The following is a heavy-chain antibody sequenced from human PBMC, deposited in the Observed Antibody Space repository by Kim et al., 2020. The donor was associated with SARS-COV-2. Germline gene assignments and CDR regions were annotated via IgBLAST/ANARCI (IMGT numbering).Heavy chain of an antibody. CDR3: ARETRFGGGVRANFDY. CDR2: ISSSGSNK. Sequence: GGSLRLSCAASGFTFSSYTMNWVRQAPGKGLEWVSSISSSGSNKYYADSVKGRFTISRDNSKNSLYLQMNSLRAEDTAVYYCARETRFGGGVRANFDYWGQGTLVTVSS. V-gene: IGHV3-21*01. D-gene: IGHD3-16*01. CDR1: GFTFSSYT. J-gene: IGHJ4*02.